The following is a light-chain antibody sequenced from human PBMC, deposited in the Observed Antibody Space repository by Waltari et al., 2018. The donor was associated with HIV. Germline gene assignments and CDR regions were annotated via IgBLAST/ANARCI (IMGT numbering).Light chain of an antibody. CDR2: AVV. CDR1: SSNIGSGFD. CDR3: QSYYTSLANWV. J-gene: IGLJ3*02. Sequence: QSVLTQPPSVSGDPGQRITISCAGSSSNIGSGFDVHWYQQFPGKAPKLLIFAVVNRPSGVPDRFSGSKSGTSASLAITGLQAEDEADYYSQSYYTSLANWVFGGGTKLTVL. V-gene: IGLV1-40*01.